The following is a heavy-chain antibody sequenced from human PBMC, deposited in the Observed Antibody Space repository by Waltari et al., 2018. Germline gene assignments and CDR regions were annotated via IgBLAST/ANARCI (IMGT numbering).Heavy chain of an antibody. Sequence: QVQVVQSGAEVLKPGASVKVSCKVSEYTLGGFSIHWVRQFPGKGHEWIGRLESGDEKSTSARKFLGRVTMTEDTSTDTAYLELSSLRSEDTAVYYCRLMGRNIVLAGASPSYYSYIDVWGRGTSVTVSS. V-gene: IGHV1-24*01. CDR3: RLMGRNIVLAGASPSYYSYIDV. J-gene: IGHJ6*03. CDR2: LESGDEKS. D-gene: IGHD2-15*01. CDR1: EYTLGGFS.